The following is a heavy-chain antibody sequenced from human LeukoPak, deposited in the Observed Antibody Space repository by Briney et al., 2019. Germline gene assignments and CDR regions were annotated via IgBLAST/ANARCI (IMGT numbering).Heavy chain of an antibody. CDR1: GGSISSSTYY. D-gene: IGHD3-3*01. CDR3: ARGDYDFWSGYLGYYFDY. CDR2: IYYSGST. V-gene: IGHV4-61*05. Sequence: PSETLSLTCTVSGGSISSSTYYWGWIRQPPGKGLEWIGYIYYSGSTNYNPSLKSRVTISVDTSKNQFSLKLSSVTAADTAVYYCARGDYDFWSGYLGYYFDYWGQGTLVTVSS. J-gene: IGHJ4*02.